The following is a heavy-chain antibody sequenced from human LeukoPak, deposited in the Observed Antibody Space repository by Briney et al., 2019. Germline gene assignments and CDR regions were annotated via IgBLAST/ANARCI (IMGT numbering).Heavy chain of an antibody. CDR1: GFTFSSHW. Sequence: GGSLRLSCAASGFTFSSHWMHWVRQAPGKGLVWVSRINSDGSSTSYADSVKGRFTISRDNSKNTLYLQMNSLRAEDTAVYYCARAIAAAGGGFDYWGQGTLVTVSS. CDR3: ARAIAAAGGGFDY. CDR2: INSDGSST. D-gene: IGHD6-13*01. J-gene: IGHJ4*02. V-gene: IGHV3-74*01.